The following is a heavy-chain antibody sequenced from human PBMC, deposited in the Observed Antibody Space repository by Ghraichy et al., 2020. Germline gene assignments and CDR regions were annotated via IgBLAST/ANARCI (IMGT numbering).Heavy chain of an antibody. Sequence: ASVKVSCKASGYTFTGYYMHWVRQAPGQGLEWMGWINPNSGGTNYAQKFQGRVTMTRDTSISTAYMELSRLRSDDTAVYYCARDRGLWNAFDIWGQGTMVTVSS. V-gene: IGHV1-2*02. D-gene: IGHD2-15*01. CDR2: INPNSGGT. CDR3: ARDRGLWNAFDI. CDR1: GYTFTGYY. J-gene: IGHJ3*02.